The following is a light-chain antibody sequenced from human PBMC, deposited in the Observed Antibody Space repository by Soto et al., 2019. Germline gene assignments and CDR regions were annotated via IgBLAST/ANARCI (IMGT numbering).Light chain of an antibody. CDR1: SSDVGGYNY. CDR2: DVT. V-gene: IGLV2-11*01. CDR3: CSCTSTSVPWA. Sequence: QSALTQPRSVSGSPGQSVTISCTGTSSDVGGYNYVSWYQQHPGKAPKLMIYDVTKRPSGVPDRFSASKFGNTASLTISGLQPEDEADYYCCSCTSTSVPWAFGGGTKLTVL. J-gene: IGLJ3*02.